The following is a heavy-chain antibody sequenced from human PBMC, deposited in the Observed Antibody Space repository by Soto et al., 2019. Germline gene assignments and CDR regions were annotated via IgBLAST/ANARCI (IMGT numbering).Heavy chain of an antibody. V-gene: IGHV3-23*01. CDR3: AKSFCSSSSCFFLWVDP. D-gene: IGHD2-2*01. J-gene: IGHJ5*02. Sequence: GGSLRLSCAASGFDFSNYAMSWVRQAPGKGLECISLISGTGVPTLYAESVKGRFSVSRDNSKDTLFLEMNNLRVDDTAMYYCAKSFCSSSSCFFLWVDPWGPGTLVIVSS. CDR1: GFDFSNYA. CDR2: ISGTGVPT.